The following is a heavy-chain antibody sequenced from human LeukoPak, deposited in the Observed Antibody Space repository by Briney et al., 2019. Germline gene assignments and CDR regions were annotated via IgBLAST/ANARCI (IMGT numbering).Heavy chain of an antibody. CDR1: GFTFSSYW. Sequence: GGSLRLSCAASGFTFSSYWMHWVRQAPGKGLVWVSRIISDGSSTSYADSVKGRFTISRDNAKNTLYLQMNSLRAEDTAVYYCARVWTICPSCYTREDYWGQGTLVTVSS. V-gene: IGHV3-74*01. J-gene: IGHJ4*02. D-gene: IGHD2-2*02. CDR2: IISDGSST. CDR3: ARVWTICPSCYTREDY.